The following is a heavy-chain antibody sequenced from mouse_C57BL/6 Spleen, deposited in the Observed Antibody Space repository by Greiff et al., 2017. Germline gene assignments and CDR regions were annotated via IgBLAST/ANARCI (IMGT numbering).Heavy chain of an antibody. D-gene: IGHD2-1*01. CDR2: IDPSDSET. Sequence: VQLQQPGAELVRPGSSVKLSCKASGYTFTSYWMHWVKQRPIQGLEWIGNIDPSDSETHYNQKFKDKATLTVDKSSSTAYMQLSSLTSEDSAVYYCAREHGNYGFAYWGQGTLVTVSA. CDR1: GYTFTSYW. J-gene: IGHJ3*01. CDR3: AREHGNYGFAY. V-gene: IGHV1-52*01.